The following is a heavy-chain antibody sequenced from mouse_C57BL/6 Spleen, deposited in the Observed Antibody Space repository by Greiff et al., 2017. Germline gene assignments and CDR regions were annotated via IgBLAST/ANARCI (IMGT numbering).Heavy chain of an antibody. D-gene: IGHD3-2*02. J-gene: IGHJ2*01. CDR1: GYAFTNYL. CDR3: GRTGQLRRDFDY. V-gene: IGHV1-54*01. Sequence: VQLQQSGAELVRPGTSVKVSCKASGYAFTNYLIEWVKQRPGQGLEWIGEINPGRGGTNYNEQFKGKATLTADKSSNTAYMQLSSLTSEDSAVYFCGRTGQLRRDFDYWGQGTTLTVSS. CDR2: INPGRGGT.